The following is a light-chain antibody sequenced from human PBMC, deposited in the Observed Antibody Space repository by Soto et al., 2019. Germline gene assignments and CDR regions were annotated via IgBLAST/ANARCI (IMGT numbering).Light chain of an antibody. J-gene: IGKJ4*01. Sequence: EIVLTQSPGTLSLSPGERATLSCRASRSLSSSYVVWYQQKPGQAPRLLIYAASRRATGIPDRFSGSGSATEYTLTISRLEPEDFAVYYCQQYGSSPPLTFGGGTKV. CDR1: RSLSSSY. CDR2: AAS. V-gene: IGKV3-20*01. CDR3: QQYGSSPPLT.